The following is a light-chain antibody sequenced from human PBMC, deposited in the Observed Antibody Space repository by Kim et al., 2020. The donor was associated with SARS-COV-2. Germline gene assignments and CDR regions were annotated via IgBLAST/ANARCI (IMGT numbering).Light chain of an antibody. Sequence: DIQVTQSPSSLPASVGDRVTITCRASQSISSYLNWYQQKPGKAPKLLIYAASSLQSGVPSRFSGSGSGTDFTLTISSLQPEDFATYYCQQSYSTPRTFGQGTKLEI. CDR3: QQSYSTPRT. V-gene: IGKV1-39*01. CDR1: QSISSY. J-gene: IGKJ2*01. CDR2: AAS.